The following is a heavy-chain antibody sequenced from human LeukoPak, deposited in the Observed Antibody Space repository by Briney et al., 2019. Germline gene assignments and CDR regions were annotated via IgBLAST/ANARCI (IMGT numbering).Heavy chain of an antibody. CDR2: ISAYNGNT. D-gene: IGHD3-22*01. V-gene: IGHV1-18*01. Sequence: ASVKVSCKASGYTFTSYGISWVRQAPGQGLEWMGWISAYNGNTNYAQKLQGRVTMTTDTSTSTAYMELRSLRSDDTAVYYCARGWDYDSSGYYPMGYWGQGTLVTVSS. CDR3: ARGWDYDSSGYYPMGY. J-gene: IGHJ4*02. CDR1: GYTFTSYG.